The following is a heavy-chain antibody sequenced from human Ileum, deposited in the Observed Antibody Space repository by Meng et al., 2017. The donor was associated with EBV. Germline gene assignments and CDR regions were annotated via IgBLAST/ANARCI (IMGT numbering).Heavy chain of an antibody. D-gene: IGHD6-6*01. CDR2: IYGDDEK. J-gene: IGHJ5*02. CDR3: ARAAARPSDWFDP. Sequence: QISLKESGPTLVGVTQTLTLTCTFSGFSLSTSGVGVSWIRQPPGKALECLATIYGDDEKRYSPSLESRLTVTKDTSKNQVVLTMTNMVPVDTATYYCARAAARPSDWFDPWGQGTLVTVSS. V-gene: IGHV2-5*02. CDR1: GFSLSTSGVG.